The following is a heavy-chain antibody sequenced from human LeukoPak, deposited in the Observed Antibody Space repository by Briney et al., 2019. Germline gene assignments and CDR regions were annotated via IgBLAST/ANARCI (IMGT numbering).Heavy chain of an antibody. D-gene: IGHD5-12*01. CDR2: IGSGGLTT. Sequence: GGSLRLSCAASGFTFGNYAMSWVRQAPGKGLEWVSGIGSGGLTTYYTDSVKGRFTISRDNSKNTLYLQVNSLKADDTAIYYCAKSGATIWTFNYWGQGALVTVSS. CDR1: GFTFGNYA. J-gene: IGHJ4*02. V-gene: IGHV3-23*01. CDR3: AKSGATIWTFNY.